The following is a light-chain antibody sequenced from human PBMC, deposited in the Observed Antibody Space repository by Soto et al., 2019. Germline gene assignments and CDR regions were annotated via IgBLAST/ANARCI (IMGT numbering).Light chain of an antibody. CDR1: QSVSSSS. CDR3: QQYGSSPWT. CDR2: GAS. V-gene: IGKV3-20*01. J-gene: IGKJ1*01. Sequence: EIVLTQSPATLSLSPGERATLSCRASQSVSSSSLAWYQQIPGQAPRLLIYGASSRATGIPDRFSGSRSGTDFTLTISRLEPADFAVYYCQQYGSSPWTFGQGTKVDIK.